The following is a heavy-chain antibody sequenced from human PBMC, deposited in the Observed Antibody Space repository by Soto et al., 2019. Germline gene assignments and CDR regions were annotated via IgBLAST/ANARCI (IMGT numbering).Heavy chain of an antibody. Sequence: GGSLRLSCAPSGFTFSSYAMTWGRQAPGKGLEWVSTISGNGGYTYYSDSVRGRFTISRDNSKKTLYLQMDSLRADDTAVFYCAKGKANTVFGVDTLFDYWGQGTQVTVSS. J-gene: IGHJ4*02. CDR1: GFTFSSYA. D-gene: IGHD3-3*01. V-gene: IGHV3-23*01. CDR2: ISGNGGYT. CDR3: AKGKANTVFGVDTLFDY.